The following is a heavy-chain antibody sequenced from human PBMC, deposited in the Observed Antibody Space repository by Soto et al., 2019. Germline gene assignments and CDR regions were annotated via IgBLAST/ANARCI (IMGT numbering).Heavy chain of an antibody. CDR1: GGTFSSYT. CDR2: IIPILGIA. V-gene: IGHV1-69*02. CDR3: AKNGQPPYYYYGLDV. J-gene: IGHJ6*02. Sequence: ASVKVSCKASGGTFSSYTISWVRQAPGQGLEWMGRIIPILGIANYAQKFQGRVTITADTSTGTAYMELRSLTSDDTAIYYCAKNGQPPYYYYGLDVWGQGTKVTVSS. D-gene: IGHD2-8*01.